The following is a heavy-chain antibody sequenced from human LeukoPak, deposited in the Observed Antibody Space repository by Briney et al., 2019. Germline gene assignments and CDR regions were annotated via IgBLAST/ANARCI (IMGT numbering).Heavy chain of an antibody. CDR2: ISSSSSYI. Sequence: PGGSLRLSCAASGFTFSSYSMNWVRQAPGKGLEWVSSISSSSSYIFYADSVKGRFTISRDNAVNSLYLQMSSLRVEDTAVYYCASGGPTRGTLDYWGQGTLVTVSS. V-gene: IGHV3-21*01. CDR3: ASGGPTRGTLDY. D-gene: IGHD1-26*01. CDR1: GFTFSSYS. J-gene: IGHJ4*02.